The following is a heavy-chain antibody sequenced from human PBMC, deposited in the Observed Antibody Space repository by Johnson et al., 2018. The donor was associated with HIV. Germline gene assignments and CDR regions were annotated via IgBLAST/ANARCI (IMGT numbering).Heavy chain of an antibody. CDR3: ARVIGYDNNGKAVDS. V-gene: IGHV3-20*04. CDR1: GFTFDDYG. CDR2: INWNGGST. D-gene: IGHD3-22*01. Sequence: VQLVESGGGVVRPGGSLRLSCAASGFTFDDYGMSWVRKAPGKGLEWVSGINWNGGSTGYADSVKGRFTISRDNAKNSRYLQMNRLRSEDTALYYCARVIGYDNNGKAVDSWGQGRMVTVSS. J-gene: IGHJ3*02.